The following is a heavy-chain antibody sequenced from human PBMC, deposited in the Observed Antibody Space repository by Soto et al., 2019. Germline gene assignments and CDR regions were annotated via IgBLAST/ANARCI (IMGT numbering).Heavy chain of an antibody. CDR1: VYTFTSYD. J-gene: IGHJ4*02. V-gene: IGHV1-8*01. D-gene: IGHD3-9*01. CDR2: MNPNSGNT. CDR3: ARGHPLSGNDY. Sequence: XSVKVSFKASVYTFTSYDINWVRQATGQGLEWMGWMNPNSGNTGYAQKFQGRVTMTRNTSISTAYMELSSLRSEDTAVYYCARGHPLSGNDYSGQGTLVTVSS.